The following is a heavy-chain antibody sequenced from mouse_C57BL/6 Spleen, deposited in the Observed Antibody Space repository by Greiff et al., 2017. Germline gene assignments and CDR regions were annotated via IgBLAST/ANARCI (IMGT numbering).Heavy chain of an antibody. Sequence: EVQLQQSGPELVKPGASVKLSCKASGYTFTDYYMHWVKQSPGKSLEWIGDINPNNGGTSYNQKFKGKATLTVDKSSSTAYMELRSLTSEDSAVYYGARDYDGSSPWFAYWGQGTLVTVSA. J-gene: IGHJ3*01. V-gene: IGHV1-26*01. CDR1: GYTFTDYY. CDR2: INPNNGGT. D-gene: IGHD1-1*01. CDR3: ARDYDGSSPWFAY.